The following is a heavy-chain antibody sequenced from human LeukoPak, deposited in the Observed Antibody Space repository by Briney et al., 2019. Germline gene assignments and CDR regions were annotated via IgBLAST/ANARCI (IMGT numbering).Heavy chain of an antibody. CDR3: ARGGYYYESSGYLNWFDP. CDR2: IYYREST. Sequence: SDTLSLTRTLSGGSISSYYWRWIRPPPPKGLEWVGYIYYRESTNYHPSLKSRVTISVDTSKNQFSLKLSSVTAADTAVYYCARGGYYYESSGYLNWFDPWGQGTLVTVSS. CDR1: GGSISSYY. V-gene: IGHV4-59*07. D-gene: IGHD3-22*01. J-gene: IGHJ5*02.